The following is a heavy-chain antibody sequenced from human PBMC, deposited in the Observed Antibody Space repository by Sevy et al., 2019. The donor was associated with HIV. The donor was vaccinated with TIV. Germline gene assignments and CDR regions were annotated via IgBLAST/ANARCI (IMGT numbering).Heavy chain of an antibody. J-gene: IGHJ4*02. D-gene: IGHD2-15*01. CDR3: TTDRRYCSGGSCSRGTYYFDY. CDR1: GFTFSNAW. CDR2: IKSKTDGGTT. Sequence: GGSLRLSCAASGFTFSNAWMSWVRQAPGKGLEWVGRIKSKTDGGTTDYAAPVKGRFTISRDDSKNRLYLQMNSLKTEETAVYYCTTDRRYCSGGSCSRGTYYFDYWGQGTLVTVSS. V-gene: IGHV3-15*01.